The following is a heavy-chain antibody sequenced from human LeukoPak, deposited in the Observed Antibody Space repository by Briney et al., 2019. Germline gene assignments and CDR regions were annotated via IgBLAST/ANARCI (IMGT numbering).Heavy chain of an antibody. CDR1: GFTFSSYA. D-gene: IGHD3-10*01. CDR3: AKDLYYYGSGSYYNWFDP. Sequence: GGSLRLSCAASGFTFSSYAMSWVRQAPGKGLEWVSAISGSGGSTYYADSVKGRFTISRDNSKNTLYLQMNSLRAEDTAVYYCAKDLYYYGSGSYYNWFDPWGQGTLVTASS. V-gene: IGHV3-23*01. J-gene: IGHJ5*02. CDR2: ISGSGGST.